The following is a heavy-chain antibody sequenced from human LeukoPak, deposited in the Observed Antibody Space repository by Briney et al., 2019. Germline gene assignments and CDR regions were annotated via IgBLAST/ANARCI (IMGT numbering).Heavy chain of an antibody. J-gene: IGHJ4*02. D-gene: IGHD1-26*01. CDR2: IIPIFGTA. CDR1: GGTFSSYA. Sequence: ASVKVSCKASGGTFSSYAIIWVRQAPGQGLEWMGGIIPIFGTANYAQKFQGRVTITTDESTSTAYMELSSLRSEDTAVYYCARDREVYSGSYSCDYWGQGTLVTVSS. V-gene: IGHV1-69*05. CDR3: ARDREVYSGSYSCDY.